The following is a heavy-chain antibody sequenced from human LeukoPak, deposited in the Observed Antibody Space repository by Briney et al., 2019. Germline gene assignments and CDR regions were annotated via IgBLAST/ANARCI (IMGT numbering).Heavy chain of an antibody. CDR2: ISSSSSYI. D-gene: IGHD6-13*01. CDR3: ARAAAAGTYGVDY. J-gene: IGHJ4*02. Sequence: GGSLRLFCAASGFTFSSYSMNWVRQAPGKGLEWVSSISSSSSYIYYADSVKGRFTISRDNAKNSLYLQMNSLRAEDTAVYYCARAAAAGTYGVDYWGQGTLVTVSS. CDR1: GFTFSSYS. V-gene: IGHV3-21*01.